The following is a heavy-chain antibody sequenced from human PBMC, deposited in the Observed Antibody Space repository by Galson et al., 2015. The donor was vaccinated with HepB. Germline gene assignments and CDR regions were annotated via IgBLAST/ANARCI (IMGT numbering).Heavy chain of an antibody. CDR3: TTEEGPPTFTFDYSDIVVVPAANDAFDI. J-gene: IGHJ3*02. D-gene: IGHD2-2*01. V-gene: IGHV3-15*01. CDR2: IKSKTDGGTT. Sequence: SLRLSCAASGFTFSNAWMSWVRQAPGKGLEWVGRIKSKTDGGTTDYAAPVKGRFTISRDDSKNTLYLQMNSLKTEDTAVYYCTTEEGPPTFTFDYSDIVVVPAANDAFDIWGQGTMVTVSS. CDR1: GFTFSNAW.